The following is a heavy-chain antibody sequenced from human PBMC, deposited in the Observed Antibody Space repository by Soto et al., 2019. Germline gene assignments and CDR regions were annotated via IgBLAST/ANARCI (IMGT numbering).Heavy chain of an antibody. V-gene: IGHV1-46*03. CDR2: FNPSGGST. CDR1: GYTFTSYY. CDR3: ARVYPSDTRYGYVGNNWFDP. Sequence: QVQLVQSGAEVKKPGASVKVSCKASGYTFTSYYMHWVRQAPGQGLEWMGIFNPSGGSTSYAQKFQGRVTMTRDTSTSTVYMELSSLRSEDTAVYYCARVYPSDTRYGYVGNNWFDPWGQGTLVTVSS. D-gene: IGHD5-18*01. J-gene: IGHJ5*02.